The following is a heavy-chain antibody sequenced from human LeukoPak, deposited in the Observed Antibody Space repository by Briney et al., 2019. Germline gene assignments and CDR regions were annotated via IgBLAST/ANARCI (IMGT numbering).Heavy chain of an antibody. CDR3: ARQDQGGYSSGWYSPAGFDY. D-gene: IGHD6-19*01. J-gene: IGHJ4*02. Sequence: PSETLSLTCTVSGGSISSSSYYWGWIRQPPGKGLEWIGSIYYSGSTYYNPSLKSRVTISVDTSKNQFSLKLSSVTAADTAVYYCARQDQGGYSSGWYSPAGFDYWGQGTLVTVSS. CDR2: IYYSGST. V-gene: IGHV4-39*01. CDR1: GGSISSSSYY.